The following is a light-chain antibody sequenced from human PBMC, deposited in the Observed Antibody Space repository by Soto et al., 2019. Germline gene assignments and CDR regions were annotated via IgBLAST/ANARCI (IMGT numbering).Light chain of an antibody. CDR2: DVS. J-gene: IGLJ1*01. CDR3: CSYVGGYSHV. Sequence: QTALTQPRSVSGSPGQSVTVSCIGTSSDVGDYNSVSWYQQHPGKAPKLMIYDVSKRPSGVPDRFSGSKSGNTASLTISGLQAEDEADYYCCSYVGGYSHVFGIGTKGTVL. CDR1: SSDVGDYNS. V-gene: IGLV2-11*01.